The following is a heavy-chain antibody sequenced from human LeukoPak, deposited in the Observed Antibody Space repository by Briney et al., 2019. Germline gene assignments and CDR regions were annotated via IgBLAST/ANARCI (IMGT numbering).Heavy chain of an antibody. V-gene: IGHV1-18*01. D-gene: IGHD2-15*01. CDR2: ISAYNGNT. CDR1: GYTFTSYG. CDR3: ARDLGIVVVVAATGGWFDP. Sequence: ASVKVSCKASGYTFTSYGISWVRQAPGQGLEWMGWISAYNGNTNYAQKLQGRVTMTTDTSTSTAYMELRSLRSDDTAVYYCARDLGIVVVVAATGGWFDPWGQGTPVTVSS. J-gene: IGHJ5*02.